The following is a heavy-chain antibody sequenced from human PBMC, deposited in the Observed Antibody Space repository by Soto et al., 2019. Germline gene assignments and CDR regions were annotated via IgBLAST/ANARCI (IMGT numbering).Heavy chain of an antibody. V-gene: IGHV3-23*01. J-gene: IGHJ4*02. Sequence: EVQLLESGGGLVQPGGSLRLSCAASGFTFSSYAMTWVRQAPGKGLEWVSAISYSGVSTYYADSVKGRVTISRDSSENTLSLQMNSLRVDDTAVYYGARTREYSDYDLDYWGQGTLVTVSS. CDR3: ARTREYSDYDLDY. D-gene: IGHD5-12*01. CDR2: ISYSGVST. CDR1: GFTFSSYA.